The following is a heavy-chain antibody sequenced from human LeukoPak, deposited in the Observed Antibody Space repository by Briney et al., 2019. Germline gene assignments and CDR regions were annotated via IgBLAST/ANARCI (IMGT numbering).Heavy chain of an antibody. CDR1: GFTFSTYT. CDR2: ISASGAGT. D-gene: IGHD2-21*01. Sequence: GGSLRLSCAASGFTFSTYTMTWVRQAPGKGLEWVSSISASGAGTYYADSVKGRFTISRDNSKNTLYLHMNSLRVEDTAVYYCAKDGAYCGGDCFYWYFDLWGRGTLVPVSS. J-gene: IGHJ2*01. V-gene: IGHV3-23*01. CDR3: AKDGAYCGGDCFYWYFDL.